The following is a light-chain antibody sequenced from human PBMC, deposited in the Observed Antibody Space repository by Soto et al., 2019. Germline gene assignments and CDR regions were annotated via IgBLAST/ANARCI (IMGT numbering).Light chain of an antibody. V-gene: IGKV3-11*01. CDR1: QSVSSY. CDR3: QQRSNRPTLT. J-gene: IGKJ4*01. Sequence: EIVLTQSPATLSLSPGERATLSCRASQSVSSYLAWYQQKPGQAPRLLIYDASNRATGIPARFSGSGSGTDFTSTISRLEADDGAIYFCQQRSNRPTLTFCGVNEVEIK. CDR2: DAS.